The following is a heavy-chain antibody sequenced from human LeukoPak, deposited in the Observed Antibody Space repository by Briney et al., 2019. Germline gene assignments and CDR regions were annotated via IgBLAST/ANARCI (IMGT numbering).Heavy chain of an antibody. V-gene: IGHV2-5*02. Sequence: SGPTLVRPTQTLTLTCTFSGFSLTSSGDAVAWIRPPPGKALEWPALIFWDDDKRHSTSLKNRLTITKDTSKKQVVLTMTNMDPVDTATYYCAHRGIAAATYYFDYWGQGTLVTVSS. CDR1: GFSLTSSGDA. CDR3: AHRGIAAATYYFDY. D-gene: IGHD6-13*01. CDR2: IFWDDDK. J-gene: IGHJ4*02.